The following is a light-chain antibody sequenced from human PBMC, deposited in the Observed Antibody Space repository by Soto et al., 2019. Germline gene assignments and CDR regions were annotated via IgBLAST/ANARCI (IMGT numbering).Light chain of an antibody. V-gene: IGLV2-14*01. CDR2: DVS. J-gene: IGLJ2*01. CDR3: SSYTSSSTLV. Sequence: QFALTQPASVSGSPGQWITISFTGTSSDVGGYNYVSWYQQHPGKAPKLMIYDVSNRPSGVSNRFSGSKSGNTASLTISGLQAEDEADYYCSSYTSSSTLVFGGGIKLTVL. CDR1: SSDVGGYNY.